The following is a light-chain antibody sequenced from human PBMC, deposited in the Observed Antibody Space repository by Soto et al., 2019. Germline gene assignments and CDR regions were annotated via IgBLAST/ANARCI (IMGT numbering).Light chain of an antibody. V-gene: IGKV1-5*03. CDR3: QHYNSYSEA. CDR1: QTISSW. Sequence: QMPQSPSTLSASVGDRVTITCGASQTISSWLAWYQQKPGKAPKLLIYKASTLKSGVPSRFSGSGSGTEFTLTISSLQPDDFATYYCQHYNSYSEAFGQGTKVDI. J-gene: IGKJ1*01. CDR2: KAS.